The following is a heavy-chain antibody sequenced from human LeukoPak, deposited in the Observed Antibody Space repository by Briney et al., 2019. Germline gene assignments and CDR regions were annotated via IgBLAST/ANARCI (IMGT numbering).Heavy chain of an antibody. J-gene: IGHJ4*02. V-gene: IGHV3-53*01. CDR2: IYSGGST. CDR1: GFTVSSNY. D-gene: IGHD6-19*01. Sequence: GGSLRLSCAAPGFTVSSNYMSWVRQAPGKGLEWVSVIYSGGSTYYADSVKGRFTISRDNSKNTLYLQMNSLRAEDTAVYYCARAQQWLLLFDYWGQGTLVTVSS. CDR3: ARAQQWLLLFDY.